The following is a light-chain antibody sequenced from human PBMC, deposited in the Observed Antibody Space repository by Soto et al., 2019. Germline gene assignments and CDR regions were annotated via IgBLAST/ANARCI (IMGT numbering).Light chain of an antibody. V-gene: IGKV3-15*01. J-gene: IGKJ4*01. CDR3: QHYDSLPLT. CDR2: GVS. CDR1: QSVRSD. Sequence: EIVMTQSPGTLSLSPGEGATLSCRASQSVRSDLAWYQHKPGLAPRLLIYGVSTRATGIPVRFSGSGSGTEFTLSISSLQSEDFAIYYCQHYDSLPLTFGGGTKVEIK.